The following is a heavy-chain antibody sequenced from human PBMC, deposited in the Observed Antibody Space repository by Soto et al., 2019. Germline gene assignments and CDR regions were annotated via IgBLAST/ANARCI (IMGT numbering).Heavy chain of an antibody. Sequence: SVTLSLTRPFAGVYIIRSSYYGGGVRQLPGKGLEWIGSIYYSGSTYYNPSLKSRVTISVDTSKNQFSLKLSSVTAADTAVYYCARRPTTIAVAGIPDYWGQGTLVTVSS. CDR3: ARRPTTIAVAGIPDY. V-gene: IGHV4-39*01. D-gene: IGHD6-19*01. CDR2: IYYSGST. CDR1: GVYIIRSSYY. J-gene: IGHJ4*02.